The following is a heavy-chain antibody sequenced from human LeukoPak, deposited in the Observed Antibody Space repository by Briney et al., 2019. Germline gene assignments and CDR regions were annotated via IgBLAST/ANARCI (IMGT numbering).Heavy chain of an antibody. V-gene: IGHV3-9*01. CDR1: GFTFDDYA. CDR3: ARDVGRPLVGACRY. D-gene: IGHD1-26*01. Sequence: GGSLRLSCAASGFTFDDYAMHWVRQIPGKGLEWVSGISWSAGSIAYADSVKGRFTISRDNAKKSLYLQMSSLRPDDTAFYYCARDVGRPLVGACRYWGQGTLVTVSS. J-gene: IGHJ4*02. CDR2: ISWSAGSI.